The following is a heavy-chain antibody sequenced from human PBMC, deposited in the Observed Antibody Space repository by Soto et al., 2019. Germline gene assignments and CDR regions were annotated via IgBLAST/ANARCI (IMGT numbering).Heavy chain of an antibody. Sequence: GGSLRLSCSASGFIFSDYAMHWVRQAPGKGLEWVANIRQDGSETYYADSVRDRFTISRDNGKNSVYLQIDSLRAADTAVYDGARDCLNYSFDNWGQGALVTVSS. CDR2: IRQDGSET. J-gene: IGHJ4*02. CDR1: GFIFSDYA. CDR3: ARDCLNYSFDN. V-gene: IGHV3-7*05. D-gene: IGHD3-10*01.